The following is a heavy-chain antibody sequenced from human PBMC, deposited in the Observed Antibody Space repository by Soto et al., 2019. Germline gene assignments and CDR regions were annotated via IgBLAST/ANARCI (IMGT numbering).Heavy chain of an antibody. CDR2: ISGSGGST. CDR1: GFTFSKAW. V-gene: IGHV3-23*01. CDR3: AKAGQSGWLVGPY. Sequence: GGSLRLSCAASGFTFSKAWINWVRQAPGKGLEWVSAISGSGGSTYYADSVKGRFTISRDNSKNTLYLQMNSLRAEDTAVYYCAKAGQSGWLVGPYWGQGTLVTVSS. J-gene: IGHJ4*02. D-gene: IGHD6-19*01.